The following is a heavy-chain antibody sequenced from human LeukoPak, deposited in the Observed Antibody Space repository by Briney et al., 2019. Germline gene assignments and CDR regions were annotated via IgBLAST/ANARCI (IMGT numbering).Heavy chain of an antibody. J-gene: IGHJ5*02. Sequence: PSETLSLTCAVSGGSISSSNWWSWVRQPPGKGLEWIGEIYHSGSTNYNPSLKSRVTISVDESKNQFSLKLSSVTAADTAVYYCARLVRITMIVVVIKFVGWFDPWGQGTLVTVSS. CDR3: ARLVRITMIVVVIKFVGWFDP. V-gene: IGHV4-4*02. D-gene: IGHD3-22*01. CDR2: IYHSGST. CDR1: GGSISSSNW.